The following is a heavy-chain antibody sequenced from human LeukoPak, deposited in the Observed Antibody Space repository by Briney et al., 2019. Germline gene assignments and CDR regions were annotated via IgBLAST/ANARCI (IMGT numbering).Heavy chain of an antibody. D-gene: IGHD4-23*01. V-gene: IGHV1-18*01. CDR1: GYTFTSYG. CDR2: ISAYNGNT. J-gene: IGHJ4*02. Sequence: ASVKVSCKASGYTFTSYGISLVRQAPGQGLEWMGWISAYNGNTNYAQKLQGRVTMTTDTSTSTAYMELRSLRSDDTAVYYCARDSRDYGGNPPDYWGQGTLVTVSS. CDR3: ARDSRDYGGNPPDY.